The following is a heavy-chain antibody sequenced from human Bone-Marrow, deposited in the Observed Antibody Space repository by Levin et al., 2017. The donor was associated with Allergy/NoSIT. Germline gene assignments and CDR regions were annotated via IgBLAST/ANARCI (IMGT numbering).Heavy chain of an antibody. V-gene: IGHV3-30-3*01. Sequence: GGSLRLSCAASGFTFSSIAIHWVRQAPGKGLEWVAVISSDGSNKYYADSVKGRFTISRDNSKNTLYLQMNSLRAEDTAVYYCTRKKPGIAVAGTGDTFDIWGQGTMVTVSS. J-gene: IGHJ3*02. CDR1: GFTFSSIA. CDR3: TRKKPGIAVAGTGDTFDI. CDR2: ISSDGSNK. D-gene: IGHD6-19*01.